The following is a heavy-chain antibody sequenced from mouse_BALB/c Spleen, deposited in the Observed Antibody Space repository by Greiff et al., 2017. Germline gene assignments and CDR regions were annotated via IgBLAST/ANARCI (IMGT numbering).Heavy chain of an antibody. CDR1: GFSLTSYG. Sequence: VKLMESGPGLVAPSQSLSITCTVSGFSLTSYGVHWVRQPPGKGLEWLGVIWAGGSTNYNSALMSRLSISKDNSKSQVFLKMNSLQTDDTAMYYCAREPFYYGNYAWFAYWGQGTLVTVSA. CDR3: AREPFYYGNYAWFAY. J-gene: IGHJ3*01. V-gene: IGHV2-9*02. D-gene: IGHD2-1*01. CDR2: IWAGGST.